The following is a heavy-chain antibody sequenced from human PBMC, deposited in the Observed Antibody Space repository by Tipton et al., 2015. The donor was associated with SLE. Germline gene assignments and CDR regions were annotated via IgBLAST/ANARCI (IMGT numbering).Heavy chain of an antibody. CDR2: ISSSGSTI. D-gene: IGHD2-8*01. V-gene: IGHV3-48*03. CDR3: ARASRGTRSDAFDI. CDR1: GFTFSSYE. J-gene: IGHJ3*02. Sequence: SLRLSCAASGFTFSSYEMNWVRQAPGKGLEWVSYISSSGSTIYYADSVKGRFTISRDNAKNSLYLQMNSLRAEDTAVYYCARASRGTRSDAFDIWGQGTMVTVSS.